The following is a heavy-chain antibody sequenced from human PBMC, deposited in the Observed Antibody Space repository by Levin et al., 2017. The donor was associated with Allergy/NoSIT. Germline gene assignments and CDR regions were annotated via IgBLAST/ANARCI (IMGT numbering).Heavy chain of an antibody. V-gene: IGHV3-48*04. D-gene: IGHD3-10*01. J-gene: IGHJ5*02. CDR3: ARFSRGSGLGP. Sequence: PGGSLRLSCAASGFTFSSYSMNWVRQAPGKGLEWVSYISSSSSTIYYADSVKGRFTISRDNAKNSLYLQMNSLRAEDTAVYYCARFSRGSGLGPWGQGTLVTVSS. CDR1: GFTFSSYS. CDR2: ISSSSSTI.